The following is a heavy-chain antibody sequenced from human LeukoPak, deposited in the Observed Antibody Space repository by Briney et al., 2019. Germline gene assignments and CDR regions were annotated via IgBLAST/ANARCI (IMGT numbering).Heavy chain of an antibody. D-gene: IGHD4-17*01. J-gene: IGHJ4*02. Sequence: PGGSLRLSCAASGFTFSRYEMNWVRQAPGKGREWVSYISRSGDAIYFADSVKGRVTISRDNAKNSLYLQMSSLRAEDTAVYYCARDYASDYWGQGTLVTVSS. CDR1: GFTFSRYE. CDR3: ARDYASDY. CDR2: ISRSGDAI. V-gene: IGHV3-48*03.